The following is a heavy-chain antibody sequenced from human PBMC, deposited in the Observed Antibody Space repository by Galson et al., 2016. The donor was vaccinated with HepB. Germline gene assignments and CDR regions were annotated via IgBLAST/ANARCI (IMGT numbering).Heavy chain of an antibody. V-gene: IGHV3-21*04. Sequence: SLRLSCAASGFSPSNYNMNWVRQAPGKGPEWVSSISGTSTHIYYADSVKGRFTISRDNAKNSLYLQMNSLRAAATALYYCARDRIIMLRGVTNWLDPWGQGTLVTVSS. D-gene: IGHD3-10*01. J-gene: IGHJ5*02. CDR2: ISGTSTHI. CDR1: GFSPSNYN. CDR3: ARDRIIMLRGVTNWLDP.